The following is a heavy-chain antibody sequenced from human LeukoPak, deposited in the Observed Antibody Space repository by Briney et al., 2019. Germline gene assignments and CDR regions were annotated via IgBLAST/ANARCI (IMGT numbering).Heavy chain of an antibody. CDR3: ARDGAFGGGNTIRFDP. V-gene: IGHV1-8*01. CDR2: MNPNSGNT. CDR1: GYTFTSYD. D-gene: IGHD1-26*01. J-gene: IGHJ5*02. Sequence: ASVKVSCKASGYTFTSYDINWVRQASGQGLEWMGWMNPNSGNTGYAQKLQGRVTLTTDTSTSTAYMELRSLRSDDTAVYYCARDGAFGGGNTIRFDPWGQGTLVTVSS.